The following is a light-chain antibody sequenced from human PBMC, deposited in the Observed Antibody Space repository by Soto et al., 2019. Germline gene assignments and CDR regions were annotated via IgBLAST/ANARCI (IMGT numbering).Light chain of an antibody. CDR2: AAS. V-gene: IGKV1-39*01. CDR1: QSISSY. CDR3: QQYSSYPLT. Sequence: DIQMTQSPSSVSASVGDRVTITCRASQSISSYLNWYQQKPGKAPKLLIYAASSLQSGVPSRFSGSGSGTEFTLTISSLQPDDFATYYCQQYSSYPLTLGGGTKVDIK. J-gene: IGKJ4*01.